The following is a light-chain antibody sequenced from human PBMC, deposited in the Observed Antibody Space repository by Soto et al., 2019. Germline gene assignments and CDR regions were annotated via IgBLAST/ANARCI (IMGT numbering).Light chain of an antibody. V-gene: IGLV1-44*01. CDR3: AAWDDSLNGWV. J-gene: IGLJ3*02. CDR1: SSNIGSNT. Sequence: QSVLTQPPSASGTPGQRVTISCSGSSSNIGSNTVNWYQQLPGTAPKRLIYSNNQRPSGVPDRFSGSKSGTSASLAISGLQSEDEADYYCAAWDDSLNGWVFGGGTKLPVL. CDR2: SNN.